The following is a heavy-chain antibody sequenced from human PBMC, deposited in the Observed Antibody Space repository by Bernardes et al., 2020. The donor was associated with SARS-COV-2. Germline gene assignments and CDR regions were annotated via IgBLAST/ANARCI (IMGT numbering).Heavy chain of an antibody. D-gene: IGHD6-19*01. CDR2: ISGSGGYT. V-gene: IGHV3-23*01. CDR1: GFTFSNSA. J-gene: IGHJ4*02. CDR3: AKQRFSSGWYEIDY. Sequence: GGSLRLSCAASGFTFSNSAMSWVRQAPGKGLEWVSGISGSGGYTYYADSVKGRFTISRDNSKNTLYLQMNSLRAEDTALYFCAKQRFSSGWYEIDYWGQGTRVTVSS.